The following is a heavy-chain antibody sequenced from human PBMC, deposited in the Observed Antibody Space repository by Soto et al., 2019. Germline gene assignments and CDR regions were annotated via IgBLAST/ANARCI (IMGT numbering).Heavy chain of an antibody. CDR2: IYWDDDK. CDR1: GFSLTTSGVG. J-gene: IGHJ4*02. CDR3: AHRQTYCGGNCYSGFDY. V-gene: IGHV2-5*02. D-gene: IGHD2-21*02. Sequence: QITLKESGPTLVKPTQTLTLTCTFSGFSLTTSGVGVGWIRQPPGKALEWLALIYWDDDKRYSPSLKSRLTITKDSSNSQVVLTMTNMDPVDTATYYCAHRQTYCGGNCYSGFDYWGQGTLVTVSS.